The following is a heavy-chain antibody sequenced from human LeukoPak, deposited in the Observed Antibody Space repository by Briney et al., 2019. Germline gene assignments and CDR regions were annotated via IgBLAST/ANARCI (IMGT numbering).Heavy chain of an antibody. CDR2: ISYDGTNK. J-gene: IGHJ4*02. Sequence: GGSLRLSCTASGFTFSSYAMHWVRQAPGKGLEWVAVISYDGTNKYYADSVKGRFTISRDNSKNTLYLQMNSLRAEDTAVYYCARGRGLAEDCWGQGTLVTVSS. D-gene: IGHD3-16*01. CDR1: GFTFSSYA. CDR3: ARGRGLAEDC. V-gene: IGHV3-30*01.